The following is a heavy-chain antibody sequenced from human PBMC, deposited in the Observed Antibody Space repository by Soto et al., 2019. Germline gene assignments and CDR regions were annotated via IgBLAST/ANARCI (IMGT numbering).Heavy chain of an antibody. CDR3: SKTPTKTYYYDSSSDY. Sequence: GGPLRLSCAASGFTFSSYALSLVRQAPGKGLEWVSSISGSGGSTYYADSVTGRFTISRDNSKNTLYLQMNSLRAEDTAVYYSSKTPTKTYYYDSSSDYWGQGTLVTVSS. J-gene: IGHJ4*02. CDR2: ISGSGGST. D-gene: IGHD3-22*01. CDR1: GFTFSSYA. V-gene: IGHV3-23*01.